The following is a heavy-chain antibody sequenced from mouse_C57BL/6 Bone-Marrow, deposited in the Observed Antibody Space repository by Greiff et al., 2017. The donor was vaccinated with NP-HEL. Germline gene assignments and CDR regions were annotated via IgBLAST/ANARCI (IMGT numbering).Heavy chain of an antibody. D-gene: IGHD2-3*01. CDR3: ARHGWLLPFAY. Sequence: EVKLVESGGGLVQPGESLKLSCESNEYEFPSHDMSWVRKTPGKRLELVAAINSDGGSTYYPDTMERRFIISRDNTKKTLYLQMSSLRSEDTALDCCARHGWLLPFAYWGQGTLVTVSA. CDR2: INSDGGST. V-gene: IGHV5-2*01. J-gene: IGHJ3*01. CDR1: EYEFPSHD.